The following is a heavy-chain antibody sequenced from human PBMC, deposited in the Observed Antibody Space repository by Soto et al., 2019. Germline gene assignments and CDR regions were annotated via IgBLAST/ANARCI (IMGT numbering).Heavy chain of an antibody. D-gene: IGHD3-10*01. CDR3: ARARFYGSERTVFDF. Sequence: QVQLQESGPGLVKPSQTLSLTCTVSRGSVSSGGYYWSWIRQHPGKGLEWIGIIYYNGITDYNPSLKSRLIISVDMSKDQFSLILSSVTVADPAVCYCARARFYGSERTVFDFWGQGTLVTVS. CDR1: RGSVSSGGYY. V-gene: IGHV4-31*03. J-gene: IGHJ4*02. CDR2: IYYNGIT.